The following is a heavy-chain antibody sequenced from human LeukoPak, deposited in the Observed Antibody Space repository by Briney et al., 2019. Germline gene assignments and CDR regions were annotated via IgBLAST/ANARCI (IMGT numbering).Heavy chain of an antibody. CDR2: ISSSSSYI. D-gene: IGHD3-10*01. J-gene: IGHJ6*03. CDR1: GFTFSSYN. Sequence: PGGSLRLSCRASGFTFSSYNMNWVRQAPGKGLEWVSSISSSSSYIYYADSVKGRFTISRDNAKKSLYLQMNSLRVEDTAVYYCARSELGYNYYYMDVWGKGTTVTISS. V-gene: IGHV3-21*01. CDR3: ARSELGYNYYYMDV.